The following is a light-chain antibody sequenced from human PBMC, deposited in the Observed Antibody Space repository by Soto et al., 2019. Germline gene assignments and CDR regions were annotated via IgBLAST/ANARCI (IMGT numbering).Light chain of an antibody. V-gene: IGLV2-14*01. Sequence: QSALAQPASVSGSPGQSITIPCSGTSSDIGAYNHVAWFQQFPGKTPKLMIYSVSNRPSGVSYRFSGSKSRNTASLTISGLQAEDEADYYCISYTVSRSYVFGTGTKVTVL. CDR1: SSDIGAYNH. J-gene: IGLJ1*01. CDR3: ISYTVSRSYV. CDR2: SVS.